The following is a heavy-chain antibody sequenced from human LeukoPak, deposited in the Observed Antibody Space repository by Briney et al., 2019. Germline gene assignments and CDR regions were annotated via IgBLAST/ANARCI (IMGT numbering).Heavy chain of an antibody. D-gene: IGHD5-18*01. CDR2: ISYDGSNK. V-gene: IGHV3-30*18. Sequence: PGGSLRLSCAASGFTFSSYGMHWVRQAPGKGLEWVAVISYDGSNKYYADSVKGRFTISRDNSKNTLYLQMNSLRAEDTAVYYCAKEEEDTAMDLYDYWGQGTLVTVSS. CDR3: AKEEEDTAMDLYDY. CDR1: GFTFSSYG. J-gene: IGHJ4*02.